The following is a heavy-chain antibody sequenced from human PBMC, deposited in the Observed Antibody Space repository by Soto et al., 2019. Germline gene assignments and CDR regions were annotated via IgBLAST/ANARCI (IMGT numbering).Heavy chain of an antibody. CDR2: IYYSGST. CDR3: ASFGYYYDSRRDY. CDR1: GGSISSGGYY. Sequence: SETLSLTCTVSGGSISSGGYYWSWIRQHPGKGLEWIGYIYYSGSTYYNTSLKSRVTISVDTSKNQFSLKLSSVTAADTAVYYCASFGYYYDSRRDYWGQGTLVTVSS. J-gene: IGHJ4*02. D-gene: IGHD3-22*01. V-gene: IGHV4-31*03.